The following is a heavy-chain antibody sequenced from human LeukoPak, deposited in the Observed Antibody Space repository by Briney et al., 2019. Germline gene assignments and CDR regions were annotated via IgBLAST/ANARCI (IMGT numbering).Heavy chain of an antibody. V-gene: IGHV4-59*08. Sequence: TSETLSLTYTVAGDSISTHCWSWIRQPPGKGLEWIGYIYYSGSTNYNPSLKSRITISIDTSQNHFSLNLISVTVADTALNSCAGRFTLFIYYMASWGRGATVTVSS. CDR2: IYYSGST. CDR3: AGRFTLFIYYMAS. J-gene: IGHJ6*03. D-gene: IGHD3-16*01. CDR1: GDSISTHC.